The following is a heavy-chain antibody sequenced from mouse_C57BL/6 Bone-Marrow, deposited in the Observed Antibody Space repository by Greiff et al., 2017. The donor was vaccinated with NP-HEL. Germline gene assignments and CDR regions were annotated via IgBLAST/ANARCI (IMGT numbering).Heavy chain of an antibody. CDR2: IYPGSGGT. CDR1: GYTFTSYW. D-gene: IGHD2-4*01. CDR3: ARDDYAPWFAY. Sequence: QVQLQQPGAELVKPGASVKMSCKASGYTFTSYWITWVKQRPGQGLEWIGDIYPGSGGTNYNEKFKSKATLTVDTSSSPAYMQLSSLTSEDSAVYYCARDDYAPWFAYWGQGTLVTVSA. V-gene: IGHV1-55*01. J-gene: IGHJ3*01.